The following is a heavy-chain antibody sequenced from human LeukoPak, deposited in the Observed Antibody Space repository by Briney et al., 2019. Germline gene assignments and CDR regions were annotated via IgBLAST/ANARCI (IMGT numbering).Heavy chain of an antibody. Sequence: GGSLRLSCAASGFTFSSYGMHWVRQAPGKGLEWVAVIWYDGSNKYYADSVKGRFTISRDNSKNTLYLQMNSLRAEDTAVYYCAKDLSGGPGDYWGQGTLVTVSS. D-gene: IGHD2-8*02. J-gene: IGHJ4*02. CDR3: AKDLSGGPGDY. CDR2: IWYDGSNK. CDR1: GFTFSSYG. V-gene: IGHV3-33*06.